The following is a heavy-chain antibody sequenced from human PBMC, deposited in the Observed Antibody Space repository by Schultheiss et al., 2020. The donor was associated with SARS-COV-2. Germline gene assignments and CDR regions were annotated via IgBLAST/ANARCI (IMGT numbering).Heavy chain of an antibody. CDR2: ISGSGGST. Sequence: GGSLRLSCAASGFTFSSYAMSWVRQAPGKGLEWVSGISGSGGSTDHADSVKGRFTISRDNSKNTLYLQMNSLRAEDTAVYYCAYQTSSSDFDYWGQGTLVTVSS. J-gene: IGHJ4*02. V-gene: IGHV3-23*01. CDR3: AYQTSSSDFDY. D-gene: IGHD2-2*01. CDR1: GFTFSSYA.